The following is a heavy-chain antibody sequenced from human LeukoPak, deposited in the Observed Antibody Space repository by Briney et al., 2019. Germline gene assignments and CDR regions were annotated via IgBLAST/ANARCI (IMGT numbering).Heavy chain of an antibody. CDR1: GFTFSSYA. J-gene: IGHJ4*02. D-gene: IGHD3-16*01. CDR3: AKASLNMITFGGVADY. Sequence: PGGSLRLSCAASGFTFSSYAMSWVRQAPGKGLEGVSAISGSGGSTYYADSVKGRFTISRDNSKNTLYLQMNSLRAEDTAVYYCAKASLNMITFGGVADYWGQGTLVTVSS. CDR2: ISGSGGST. V-gene: IGHV3-23*01.